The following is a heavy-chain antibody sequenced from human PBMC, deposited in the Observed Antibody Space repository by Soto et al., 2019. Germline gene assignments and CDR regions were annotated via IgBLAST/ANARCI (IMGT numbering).Heavy chain of an antibody. Sequence: EVQLLESGGGLVQPGGSLTLSCAASGFRFRDYTMSWVRQAPGKVLESISVILSNYNTYYTDSVRGRFTISRDCSKNMLYLEMNSLRAEDTVVYYCARRVNGYFDYWGQGALVTVSS. CDR1: GFRFRDYT. CDR3: ARRVNGYFDY. J-gene: IGHJ4*02. V-gene: IGHV3-23*05. D-gene: IGHD2-8*01. CDR2: ILSNYNT.